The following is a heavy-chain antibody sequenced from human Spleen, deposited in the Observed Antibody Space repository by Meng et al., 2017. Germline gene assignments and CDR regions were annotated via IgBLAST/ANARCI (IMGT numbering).Heavy chain of an antibody. V-gene: IGHV1-3*01. Sequence: QVQLVQSGAQVKKPGASVKVSCKPSGYTFTSHAMHWVRQAPGQRLEWLGWITPDNGDIKYSQNLQGRVTITRDTSASTVYMELRSLRSEDTAIYYCARGDWGVTEFYFDHWGQGTLVTVSS. D-gene: IGHD3/OR15-3a*01. J-gene: IGHJ4*02. CDR1: GYTFTSHA. CDR3: ARGDWGVTEFYFDH. CDR2: ITPDNGDI.